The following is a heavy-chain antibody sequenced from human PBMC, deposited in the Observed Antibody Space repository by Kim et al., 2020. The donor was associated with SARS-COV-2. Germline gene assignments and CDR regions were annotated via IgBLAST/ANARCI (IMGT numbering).Heavy chain of an antibody. Sequence: GGSLRLSCAASGFTFSSYAMSWVRQAPGKGLEWVSAISGSGGSTYYADSVKGRFTISRDNSKNTLYLQMNSLRAEDTAVYYCAKGRGYDILTGYYRWFDPWGQGTLVSVSS. V-gene: IGHV3-23*01. CDR1: GFTFSSYA. J-gene: IGHJ5*02. D-gene: IGHD3-9*01. CDR3: AKGRGYDILTGYYRWFDP. CDR2: ISGSGGST.